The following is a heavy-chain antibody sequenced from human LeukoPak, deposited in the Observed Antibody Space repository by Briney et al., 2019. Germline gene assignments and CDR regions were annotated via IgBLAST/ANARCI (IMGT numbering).Heavy chain of an antibody. CDR1: GFPFRDFH. CDR3: ARDYASEYMDV. Sequence: GSLRLSCDASGFPFRDFHLSWIRQAPGQGLEGLSYISTTGYTIYYADSVKGRFTISRDNTQNSLFLQMDSLRVEDTAVYYCARDYASEYMDVWGKGTTVTVSS. V-gene: IGHV3-11*04. D-gene: IGHD3-16*01. CDR2: ISTTGYTI. J-gene: IGHJ6*03.